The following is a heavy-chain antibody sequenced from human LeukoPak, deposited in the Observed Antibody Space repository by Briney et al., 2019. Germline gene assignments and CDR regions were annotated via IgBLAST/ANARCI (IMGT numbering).Heavy chain of an antibody. V-gene: IGHV3-23*01. D-gene: IGHD5-12*01. J-gene: IGHJ5*02. CDR3: AKFAGTSAHLEKWLRFGDNWFDP. CDR1: RFTFTSYA. Sequence: GGSLRLSCAASRFTFTSYAMSWVRQAPGKGLEWVSGNRGSGGSTYYADSMKGRCTNSRDNSRSTVYLQMINLRDEDTAIYYCAKFAGTSAHLEKWLRFGDNWFDPWGQGTLVTVSS. CDR2: NRGSGGST.